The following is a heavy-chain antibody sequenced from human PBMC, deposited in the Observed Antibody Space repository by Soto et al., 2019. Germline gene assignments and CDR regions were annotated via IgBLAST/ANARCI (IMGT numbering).Heavy chain of an antibody. J-gene: IGHJ6*02. D-gene: IGHD2-15*01. Sequence: GGSLRLSCATSGFTFSSYSMNWVRQAPGMGLEWVSSISSSSRYIYYADSVRGRFTISRDNAKNSLYLQINSLRAEDTAVYYCARDRLVAATSAPPYCYYGMDVWGQGTTVTVS. CDR3: ARDRLVAATSAPPYCYYGMDV. V-gene: IGHV3-21*01. CDR1: GFTFSSYS. CDR2: ISSSSRYI.